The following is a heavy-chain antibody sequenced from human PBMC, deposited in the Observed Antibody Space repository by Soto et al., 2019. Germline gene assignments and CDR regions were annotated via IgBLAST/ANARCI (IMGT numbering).Heavy chain of an antibody. Sequence: SETLSLTCAVYGGSFSGYYWSWIRQPPGKGLEWIGEINHSGSTNYNPSLKSRVTISVDTSKNQFSLKLSSVTAADTAVYYCARGGFYCSGGSCYPYYFDYWGQGTLVTVSS. V-gene: IGHV4-34*01. D-gene: IGHD2-15*01. J-gene: IGHJ4*02. CDR3: ARGGFYCSGGSCYPYYFDY. CDR1: GGSFSGYY. CDR2: INHSGST.